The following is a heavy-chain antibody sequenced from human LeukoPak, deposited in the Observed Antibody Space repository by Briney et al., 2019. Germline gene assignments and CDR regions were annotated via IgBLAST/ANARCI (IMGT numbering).Heavy chain of an antibody. CDR3: AGGSQYQLRGEAYYYYMDV. D-gene: IGHD2-2*01. CDR1: GYTFTSYY. J-gene: IGHJ6*03. Sequence: ASVKVSCKASGYTFTSYYMHWVRQAPGQGLEWMGIINPSGGSTSYAQKFQGRVTMTRDTSTSTVYMELSSLRSEDTAVYYCAGGSQYQLRGEAYYYYMDVWGKGTTVTVSS. V-gene: IGHV1-46*01. CDR2: INPSGGST.